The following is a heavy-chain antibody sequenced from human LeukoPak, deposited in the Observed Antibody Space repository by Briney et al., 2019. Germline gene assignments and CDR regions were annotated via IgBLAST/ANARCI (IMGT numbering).Heavy chain of an antibody. D-gene: IGHD3-3*01. V-gene: IGHV1-8*01. J-gene: IGHJ5*02. CDR1: GYTFTSYD. CDR2: MNPNSGNT. Sequence: GASVKVSCKASGYTFTSYDINWGRQATGQGLEWMGWMNPNSGNTGYAQKFQGRVTMTRNNSISTDYMELSSLRSEDTAVYYCARGSRITIFGVVIIGFDPWGQGTLVTVSS. CDR3: ARGSRITIFGVVIIGFDP.